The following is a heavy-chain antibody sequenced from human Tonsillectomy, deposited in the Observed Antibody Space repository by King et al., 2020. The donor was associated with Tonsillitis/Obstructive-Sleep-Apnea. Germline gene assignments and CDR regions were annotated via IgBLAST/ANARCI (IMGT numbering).Heavy chain of an antibody. Sequence: QLVQSGAEVKKPGASVKVSCKVSGYTLTELSMHWVRQAPGKGLEWMGGFDPEDGETIYAQKFQGRVTMTEDTSSDTAYMELSSLRSEDTAVYYCATSGYDSSGYHYNWFDPWGQGTLVTVSS. V-gene: IGHV1-24*01. CDR2: FDPEDGET. CDR3: ATSGYDSSGYHYNWFDP. J-gene: IGHJ5*02. D-gene: IGHD3-22*01. CDR1: GYTLTELS.